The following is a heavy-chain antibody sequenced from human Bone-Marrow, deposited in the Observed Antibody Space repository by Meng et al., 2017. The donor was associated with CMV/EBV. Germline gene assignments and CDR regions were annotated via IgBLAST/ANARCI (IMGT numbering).Heavy chain of an antibody. CDR3: ARVGYYDSSGYAPTGD. Sequence: GFTFSDYYMSWNRQAPGKGLEWVSYSSSSGSTRYYADSVKGRFTISRDNAKNSLYLQMNSLRAEDTAVYYCARVGYYDSSGYAPTGDWGQGTLVTVSS. J-gene: IGHJ4*02. CDR2: SSSSGSTR. V-gene: IGHV3-11*04. D-gene: IGHD3-22*01. CDR1: GFTFSDYY.